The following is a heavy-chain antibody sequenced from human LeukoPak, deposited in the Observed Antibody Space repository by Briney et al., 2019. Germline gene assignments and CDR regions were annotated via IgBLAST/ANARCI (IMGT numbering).Heavy chain of an antibody. J-gene: IGHJ4*02. D-gene: IGHD6-13*01. Sequence: GGSLRLSCAASGFTFSSYSMNWVRQAPGKGLEWVSDISRSSTTIYYADSVKGRFTVSRDNAKNSLYLQMNSLRAEDTAVYYCARAGYSSSWYLYWGQGTLVTVSS. CDR2: ISRSSTTI. CDR3: ARAGYSSSWYLY. CDR1: GFTFSSYS. V-gene: IGHV3-48*01.